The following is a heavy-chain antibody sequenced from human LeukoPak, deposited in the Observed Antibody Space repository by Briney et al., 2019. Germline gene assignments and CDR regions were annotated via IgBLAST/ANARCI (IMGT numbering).Heavy chain of an antibody. V-gene: IGHV1-24*01. CDR3: AIRGFLEWLPGYYFDY. D-gene: IGHD3-3*01. Sequence: ASVKVSCKVSGYTLTELSMHWVRQAPGKGLEWMGGSDPEDGETIYAQKFQGRVTMTEDTSTDTAYMELSSLRSEDTAVYYCAIRGFLEWLPGYYFDYWGQGTLVTVSS. CDR1: GYTLTELS. J-gene: IGHJ4*02. CDR2: SDPEDGET.